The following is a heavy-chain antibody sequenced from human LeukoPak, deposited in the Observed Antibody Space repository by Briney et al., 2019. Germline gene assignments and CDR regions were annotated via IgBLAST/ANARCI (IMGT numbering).Heavy chain of an antibody. V-gene: IGHV1-18*01. CDR1: GYTFTSYG. Sequence: ASVKVSCKASGYTFTSYGISWVRQAPGQGLEWMGWISAYNGNTNYAQKLQGRVTMTTDTSTSTAYMELRSLRSDDTAGYYCARGITISQHYYYGMDVWGQGSKVTVSS. D-gene: IGHD3-3*01. CDR3: ARGITISQHYYYGMDV. J-gene: IGHJ6*02. CDR2: ISAYNGNT.